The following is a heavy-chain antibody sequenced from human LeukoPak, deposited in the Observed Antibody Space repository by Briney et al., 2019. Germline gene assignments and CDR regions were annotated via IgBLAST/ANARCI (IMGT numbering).Heavy chain of an antibody. CDR3: ARDEGSYGDNWFDP. CDR2: ISSRGSTI. D-gene: IGHD1-26*01. V-gene: IGHV3-11*01. Sequence: GGSLRLSCAASGFTFSDYYMSWIRQAPGKGLEWVSYISSRGSTIYYADSVKGRFTISRDSAKNSLYLQMNSLRAEDTAVYYCARDEGSYGDNWFDPWGQGTLVTVSS. CDR1: GFTFSDYY. J-gene: IGHJ5*02.